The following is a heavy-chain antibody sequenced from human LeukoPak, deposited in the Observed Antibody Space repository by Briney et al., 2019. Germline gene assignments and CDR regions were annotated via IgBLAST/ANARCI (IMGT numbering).Heavy chain of an antibody. J-gene: IGHJ4*02. CDR3: ARRAGDYSHPYDY. CDR1: GFTFSSYG. CDR2: IRYDGSNK. Sequence: GGSLRLSCAASGFTFSSYGMHWVRQAPGKGLEWVAFIRYDGSNKYYADSVKGRFTISRDNSKNTFHLQMNSLRAEDTAVYYCARRAGDYSHPYDYWGQGTLVTVSS. D-gene: IGHD3-22*01. V-gene: IGHV3-30*02.